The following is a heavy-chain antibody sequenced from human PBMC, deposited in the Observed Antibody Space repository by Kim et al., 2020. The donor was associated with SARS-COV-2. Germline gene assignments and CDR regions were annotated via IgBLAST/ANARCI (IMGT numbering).Heavy chain of an antibody. D-gene: IGHD6-13*01. V-gene: IGHV4-39*01. CDR3: ARLGSGYSSSWYGIDY. J-gene: IGHJ4*02. Sequence: SLKSRVTISVDTSKNQFSLRLSSVTAEDTAVYYCARLGSGYSSSWYGIDYWGQGTLVTVSS.